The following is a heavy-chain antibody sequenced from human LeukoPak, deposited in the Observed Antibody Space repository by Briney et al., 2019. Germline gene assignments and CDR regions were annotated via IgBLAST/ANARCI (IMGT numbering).Heavy chain of an antibody. Sequence: GGSLRLPCAASGFTFSSCAMSWVRQAPGKGLEWVSVISGSGGNTYYADFVKGRFTISRDNSKNTLFLQMNSLRAEDTALYYCAKAPFSIGYSPADYWGQGTLVTVSS. CDR2: ISGSGGNT. CDR1: GFTFSSCA. V-gene: IGHV3-23*01. J-gene: IGHJ4*02. D-gene: IGHD3-22*01. CDR3: AKAPFSIGYSPADY.